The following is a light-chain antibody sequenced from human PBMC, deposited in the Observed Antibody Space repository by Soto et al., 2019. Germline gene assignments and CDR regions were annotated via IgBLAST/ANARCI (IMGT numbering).Light chain of an antibody. J-gene: IGLJ3*02. CDR1: RSNIGNNY. CDR2: NNN. Sequence: QSVLTQPPSVSAAPGQKVTISCSGSRSNIGNNYVAWYQQFPGTVPKLLIYNNNGRPSGTPGRFSGSASGTSATLTITGLQTGDEADYFCVTWDTSLRTGVIGGGTQLTVL. CDR3: VTWDTSLRTGV. V-gene: IGLV1-51*01.